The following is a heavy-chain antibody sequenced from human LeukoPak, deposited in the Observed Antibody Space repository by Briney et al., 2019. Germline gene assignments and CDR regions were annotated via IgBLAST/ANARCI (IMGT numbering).Heavy chain of an antibody. J-gene: IGHJ4*02. V-gene: IGHV4-61*02. Sequence: SQTLSLTCTVSGASISSGSYYWSWIRQPAGKPLEWIGRIFTSGSTNYNPSLKSRVTISLDTSKNQFSLNLSSVIAADTAMYYCARGVVDMATSFGYWGQGTLVTVSS. CDR3: ARGVVDMATSFGY. CDR2: IFTSGST. D-gene: IGHD5-24*01. CDR1: GASISSGSYY.